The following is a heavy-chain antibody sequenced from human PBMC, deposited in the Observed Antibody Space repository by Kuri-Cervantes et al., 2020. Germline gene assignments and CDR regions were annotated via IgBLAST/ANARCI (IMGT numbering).Heavy chain of an antibody. Sequence: SETLSLTCTVSGGSISSYSWSWIRQHPGKGLEWIGYIYYSGGTYYNPSLKSLVTISVDTSKNQFSLKLSSVTAADTAVYYCVRTANGNYPDYWGQGTLVTVSS. V-gene: IGHV4-59*06. J-gene: IGHJ4*02. CDR1: GGSISSYS. D-gene: IGHD2-8*01. CDR2: IYYSGGT. CDR3: VRTANGNYPDY.